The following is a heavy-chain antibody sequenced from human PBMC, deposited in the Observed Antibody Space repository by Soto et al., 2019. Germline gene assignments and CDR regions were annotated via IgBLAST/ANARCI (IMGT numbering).Heavy chain of an antibody. J-gene: IGHJ6*02. Sequence: SETLSLTCTVSGGSISSGDYYWSWIRQPPGKGLEWIGYIYYSGSTYYNPSLKSRVTIXXXXSXNXFXLXXSSVTXAATAVYYCARDNILGILYGGMDVWGQGTTVT. V-gene: IGHV4-30-4*01. D-gene: IGHD3-3*01. CDR2: IYYSGST. CDR3: ARDNILGILYGGMDV. CDR1: GGSISSGDYY.